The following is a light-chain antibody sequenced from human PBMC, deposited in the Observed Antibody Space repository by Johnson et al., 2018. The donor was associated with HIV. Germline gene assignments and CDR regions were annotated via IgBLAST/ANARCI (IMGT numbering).Light chain of an antibody. CDR2: ENN. CDR3: GPWDSSLRSGF. J-gene: IGLJ1*01. V-gene: IGLV1-51*02. Sequence: QSVLTQPPSVSAAPGQRVTIYCSGSRSNTGRNYASWYQQLPGTAPKLLIYENNKRPSGIPDRFSGSKSGTSATLGITGLQNGDESDYDCGPWDSSLRSGFFGTGTKVTVL. CDR1: RSNTGRNY.